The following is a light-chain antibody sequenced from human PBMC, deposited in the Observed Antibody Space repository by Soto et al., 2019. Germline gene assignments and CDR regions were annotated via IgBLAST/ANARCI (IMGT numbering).Light chain of an antibody. J-gene: IGKJ3*01. CDR2: GAS. Sequence: EILLTQSPGTLSLSPGERATLSCRASQSVSSSYLAWYQQKPGQAPRLLIYGASSRATGIPDRFSGSGSGTDFTHTISRMEPEDFAMYYCQQYGSSGFTFGPGTKMDIK. CDR3: QQYGSSGFT. V-gene: IGKV3-20*01. CDR1: QSVSSSY.